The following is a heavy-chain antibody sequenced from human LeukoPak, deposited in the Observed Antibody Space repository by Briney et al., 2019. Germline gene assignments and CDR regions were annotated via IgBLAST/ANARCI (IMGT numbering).Heavy chain of an antibody. CDR2: IKQDGSEK. Sequence: PGGSLRLSCAASGFTFSSSWMSWVRQAPGKGLECVANIKQDGSEKYYVDFVKGRFTISRDNAKNSLYLQMNSMRAEDTAVYYCARDLSYSSGWYSRPSDYWGQGTLVTVSS. D-gene: IGHD6-19*01. V-gene: IGHV3-7*01. J-gene: IGHJ4*02. CDR1: GFTFSSSW. CDR3: ARDLSYSSGWYSRPSDY.